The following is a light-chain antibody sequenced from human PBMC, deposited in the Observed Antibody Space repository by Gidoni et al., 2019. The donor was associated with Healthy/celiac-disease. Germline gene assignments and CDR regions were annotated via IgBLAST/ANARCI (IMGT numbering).Light chain of an antibody. CDR3: QQANSFLPRT. V-gene: IGKV1D-12*01. Sequence: DIPMTQSPSSVSASVGDRVTITRRASQDISSWLAWYQQKTGKAAKLLIYAASSLQSGVPSRFSGSGSGTDFTLTISSLQPEDFTTYYCQQANSFLPRTFGGGTKVEIK. CDR2: AAS. J-gene: IGKJ4*01. CDR1: QDISSW.